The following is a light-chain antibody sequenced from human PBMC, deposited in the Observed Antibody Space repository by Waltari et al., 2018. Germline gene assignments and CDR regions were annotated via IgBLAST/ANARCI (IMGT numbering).Light chain of an antibody. CDR1: QSVTSSR. Sequence: EIVLTQSPGTLSSSPGERATLSCRASQSVTSSRLAWYQQKPGQAPRLLIYGVSTRATGIPDRFSGSGSGTDFTLTISRLEPEDSAVYYCQQYGRSPYIFGQGTKLEIK. CDR3: QQYGRSPYI. J-gene: IGKJ2*01. V-gene: IGKV3-20*01. CDR2: GVS.